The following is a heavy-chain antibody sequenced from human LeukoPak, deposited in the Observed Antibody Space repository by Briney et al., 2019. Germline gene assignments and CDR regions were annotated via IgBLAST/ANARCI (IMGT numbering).Heavy chain of an antibody. CDR3: ARVAGYCSGGSCYSYYYFDY. J-gene: IGHJ4*02. CDR2: IYYSGST. Sequence: SETLSLTCTVSGGSINSYYWSWIRQPPGEGLEWIGYIYYSGSTNYNPSLKSRVTISVDTSKNQFSLKLTSVTAADTAVYFCARVAGYCSGGSCYSYYYFDYWGQGTLVTVSS. CDR1: GGSINSYY. D-gene: IGHD2-15*01. V-gene: IGHV4-59*01.